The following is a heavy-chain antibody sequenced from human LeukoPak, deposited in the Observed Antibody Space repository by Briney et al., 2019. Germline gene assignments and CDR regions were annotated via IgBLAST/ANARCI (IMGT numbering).Heavy chain of an antibody. CDR1: GFTFSTYA. CDR3: ATDVTGGAISF. V-gene: IGHV3-23*01. J-gene: IGHJ4*02. D-gene: IGHD1-14*01. CDR2: ITSSGGST. Sequence: HPGGSLRLSCAASGFTFSTYAMSWVRQAPGKGLEWVSIITSSGGSTNYADSVKGRFTISRDNSKNTLYLQMNSLKPDDTAVYYCATDVTGGAISFWGQGALVTVSS.